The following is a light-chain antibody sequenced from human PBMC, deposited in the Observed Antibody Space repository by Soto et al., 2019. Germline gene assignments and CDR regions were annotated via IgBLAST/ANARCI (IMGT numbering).Light chain of an antibody. Sequence: DIQLTQSPSFLSASVGDGVTITCRASQAIRSYLAWYQQKPGRVPNLLIYGASTLQSGVPSRFSGSGSGTEFTLTISSLQPEDFATYYCQQLHSYPLTFGGGTKVEIK. CDR1: QAIRSY. V-gene: IGKV1-9*01. CDR3: QQLHSYPLT. CDR2: GAS. J-gene: IGKJ4*01.